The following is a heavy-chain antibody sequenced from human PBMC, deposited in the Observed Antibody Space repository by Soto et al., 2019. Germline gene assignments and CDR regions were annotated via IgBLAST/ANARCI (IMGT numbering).Heavy chain of an antibody. CDR3: ARGLGYYDSSGYEENWFDP. CDR1: GFTVSSNY. D-gene: IGHD3-22*01. Sequence: LRLSCAASGFTVSSNYMGWVRQAPGKGLEWVSVIYSGGSTYYADSVKGRFTISRDNSKNTLYLQMNSLRAEDTAVYYCARGLGYYDSSGYEENWFDPWGQGTLVTVSS. J-gene: IGHJ5*02. CDR2: IYSGGST. V-gene: IGHV3-53*01.